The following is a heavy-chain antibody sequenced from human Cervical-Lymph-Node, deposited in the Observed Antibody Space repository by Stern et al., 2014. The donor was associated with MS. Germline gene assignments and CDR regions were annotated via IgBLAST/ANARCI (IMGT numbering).Heavy chain of an antibody. CDR3: ARYYYYHYGMDV. CDR1: GYTFTNYD. Sequence: VQLVQSEAEVKKPGASVKVSCKASGYTFTNYDIHWVRQATGQGLEWMGWMNPNSGHTVYAQKFRGRVTMTRDTSITTAYMELNSLTSEDTAVYYCARYYYYHYGMDVWGQGTTVIVSS. CDR2: MNPNSGHT. J-gene: IGHJ6*02. V-gene: IGHV1-8*01.